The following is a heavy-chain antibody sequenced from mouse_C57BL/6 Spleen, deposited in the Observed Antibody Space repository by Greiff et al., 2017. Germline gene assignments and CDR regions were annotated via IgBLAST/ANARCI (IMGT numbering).Heavy chain of an antibody. V-gene: IGHV1-78*01. CDR3: ARGPYDGYLYFDY. J-gene: IGHJ2*01. CDR2: IYPRDGST. D-gene: IGHD2-3*01. Sequence: VQLQQSDAELVKPGASVKISCKVSGYTFTDHTIHWMKQRPEQGLEWIGYIYPRDGSTEYNEKFKGKATLTSDKSSSTAYMQLNSLTSEDSAVYFCARGPYDGYLYFDYWGQGTTLTVSS. CDR1: GYTFTDHT.